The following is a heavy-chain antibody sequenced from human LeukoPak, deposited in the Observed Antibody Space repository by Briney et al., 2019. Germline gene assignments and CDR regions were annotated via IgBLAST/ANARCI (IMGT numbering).Heavy chain of an antibody. CDR1: GYTFTSYG. CDR3: ARDGAGVQLWFEQGAPDYYGMDV. D-gene: IGHD5-18*01. Sequence: PTASVKVSCKASGYTFTSYGISWVRQAPGQGLEWMGWISAYNGNTNYAQKLQGRVTMTRDTSISTAYMELSRLRSDDTAVYYCARDGAGVQLWFEQGAPDYYGMDVWGQGTTVTVSS. J-gene: IGHJ6*02. V-gene: IGHV1-18*01. CDR2: ISAYNGNT.